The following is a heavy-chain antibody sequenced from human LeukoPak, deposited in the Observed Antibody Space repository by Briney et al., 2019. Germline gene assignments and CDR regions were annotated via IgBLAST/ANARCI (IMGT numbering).Heavy chain of an antibody. J-gene: IGHJ4*02. CDR2: ISSGGTTK. V-gene: IGHV3-11*04. Sequence: GGSLRLSCAASGFIFSDYYMSWIRQAPGKGLEWLSYISSGGTTKYYAGSVKGRFTISRDNAKNSLYLQMDSLRAEDTAVYYCARDSPIPSSTSCSYFDYWGQGTLVTVSS. CDR1: GFIFSDYY. D-gene: IGHD2-2*01. CDR3: ARDSPIPSSTSCSYFDY.